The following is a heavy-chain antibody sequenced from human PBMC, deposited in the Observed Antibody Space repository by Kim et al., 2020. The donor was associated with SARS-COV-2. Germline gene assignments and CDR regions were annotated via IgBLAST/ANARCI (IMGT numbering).Heavy chain of an antibody. CDR3: ARDRGITIFGVVIPAYGMDV. D-gene: IGHD3-3*01. CDR1: GFTFSSYG. Sequence: GGSLRLSCAASGFTFSSYGMHWVRQAPGKGLEWVAVIWYDGSNKYYADSVKGRFTISRDNSKNTLYLQMNSLRAEDTAVYYCARDRGITIFGVVIPAYGMDVWGQGTTVTVSS. CDR2: IWYDGSNK. V-gene: IGHV3-33*01. J-gene: IGHJ6*02.